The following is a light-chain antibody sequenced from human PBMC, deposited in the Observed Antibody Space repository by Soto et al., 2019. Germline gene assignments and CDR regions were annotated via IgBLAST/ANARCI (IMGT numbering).Light chain of an antibody. CDR2: GAS. CDR1: QTVRSSS. CDR3: QQRSNWPSSIT. J-gene: IGKJ5*01. V-gene: IGKV3D-20*02. Sequence: DTVLTQSPCTLSLSPGERATLPCRASQTVRSSSLAWYQQKPGQAPRLLIFGASTRAAGIPARFIGSGSGTDFTLTISSLEPEDVAVYYCQQRSNWPSSITFGPGTRLEIK.